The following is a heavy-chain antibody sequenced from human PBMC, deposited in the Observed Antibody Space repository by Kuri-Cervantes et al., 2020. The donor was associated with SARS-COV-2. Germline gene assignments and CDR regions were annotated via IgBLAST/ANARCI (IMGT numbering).Heavy chain of an antibody. Sequence: GESLKISCAASGFTFSSYSMNWVRQAPGKGLEWVSSISNSSSYIYYADSVKGRFTISRDNAKNSLYLQMNSLRAEDTAVYYCARDLKTSRETDYWGQGTLVTVSS. CDR3: ARDLKTSRETDY. J-gene: IGHJ4*02. D-gene: IGHD3-10*01. V-gene: IGHV3-21*01. CDR2: ISNSSSYI. CDR1: GFTFSSYS.